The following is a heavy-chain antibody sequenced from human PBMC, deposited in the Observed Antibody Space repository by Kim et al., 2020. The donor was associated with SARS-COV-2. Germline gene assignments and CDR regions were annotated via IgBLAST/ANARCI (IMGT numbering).Heavy chain of an antibody. CDR2: ISGSGGST. V-gene: IGHV3-23*01. J-gene: IGHJ5*02. CDR1: GFTFSSYA. CDR3: AKVDRYSSSWYLRGWFDP. D-gene: IGHD6-13*01. Sequence: GGSLRLSCAASGFTFSSYAMSWVRQAPGKGLEWVSAISGSGGSTYYADSVKGRFTISRDNSKNTLYLQMNSLRAEDTAVYYCAKVDRYSSSWYLRGWFDPWGQGTLVTVSS.